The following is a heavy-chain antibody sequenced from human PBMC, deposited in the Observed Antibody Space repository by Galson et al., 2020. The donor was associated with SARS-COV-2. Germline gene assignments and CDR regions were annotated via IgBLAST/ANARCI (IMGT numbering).Heavy chain of an antibody. D-gene: IGHD1-26*01. Sequence: WETLSLTCTVSGGSISSPSYYWSWIRQPPGKGLEWVGYIYGSGRTNYSPSLKSRVTMSVDTSKNQFSLNLRSVTAADTAVYYCATEGDSGSFYFDNWGQGTLVTVSS. V-gene: IGHV4-61*01. CDR1: GGSISSPSYY. CDR2: IYGSGRT. J-gene: IGHJ4*02. CDR3: ATEGDSGSFYFDN.